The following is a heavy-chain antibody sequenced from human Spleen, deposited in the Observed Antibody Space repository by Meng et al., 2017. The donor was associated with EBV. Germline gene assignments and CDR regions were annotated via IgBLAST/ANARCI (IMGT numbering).Heavy chain of an antibody. CDR1: EITLSSNW. D-gene: IGHD3-10*01. CDR3: AREGGNYGEYYFDY. CDR2: IKSDGSSR. Sequence: EVQLVESXGGLVQPGGSLRLSCAASEITLSSNWMHWVRQAPGKGLVWVSRIKSDGSSRNYADSVKGRFTISRDNAKDTLYLQMDSLRAEDTAVYYCAREGGNYGEYYFDYWGQGTLVNVSS. J-gene: IGHJ4*02. V-gene: IGHV3-74*01.